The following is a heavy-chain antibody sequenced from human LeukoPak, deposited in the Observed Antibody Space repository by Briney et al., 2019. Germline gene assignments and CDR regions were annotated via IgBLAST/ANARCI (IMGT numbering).Heavy chain of an antibody. CDR3: ARLGTTGNWVDP. CDR1: GGSISSYY. Sequence: PSETLSLTCTVSGGSISSYYWTWIRQPPGQGQEWIGYIYYSGSTNYNPSLKSRVTISVDTSKNQFSLKLSSVTAADTAVYYCARLGTTGNWVDPWGQGTLVTVSS. J-gene: IGHJ5*02. CDR2: IYYSGST. V-gene: IGHV4-59*01. D-gene: IGHD4-17*01.